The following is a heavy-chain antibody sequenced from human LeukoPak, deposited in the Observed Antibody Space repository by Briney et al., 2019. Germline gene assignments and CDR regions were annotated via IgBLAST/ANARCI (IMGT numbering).Heavy chain of an antibody. J-gene: IGHJ6*03. CDR3: ARLGEQLVRDYYYYYMDV. V-gene: IGHV4-34*01. CDR1: GGSFSGYY. D-gene: IGHD6-13*01. CDR2: INHSGST. Sequence: SETLSLTCAVYGGSFSGYYWSWIRQPPGKGLEWIGEINHSGSTNYNPSLKSRVTISVDTSKNQFSLKLSSVTAADTAVYYCARLGEQLVRDYYYYYMDVWGKGTTVTISS.